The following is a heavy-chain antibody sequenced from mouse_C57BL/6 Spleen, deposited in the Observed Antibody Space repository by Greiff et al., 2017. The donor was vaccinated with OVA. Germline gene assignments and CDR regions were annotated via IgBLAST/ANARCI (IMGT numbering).Heavy chain of an antibody. CDR3: ARGGYPSYWYFDV. J-gene: IGHJ1*03. V-gene: IGHV5-17*01. Sequence: EVMLVESGGGLVKPGGSLKLSCAASGFTFSDYGMHWVRQAPEKGLEWVAYISSGSSTIYYADTVKGRFTISRDNAKNTLFLQMTSLRSEDTAMYYCARGGYPSYWYFDVWGTGTTVTVSS. CDR2: ISSGSSTI. D-gene: IGHD2-2*01. CDR1: GFTFSDYG.